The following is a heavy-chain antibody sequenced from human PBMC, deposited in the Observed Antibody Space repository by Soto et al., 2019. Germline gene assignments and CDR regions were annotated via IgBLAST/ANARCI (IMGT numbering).Heavy chain of an antibody. CDR3: ARGLGGYRYPFDY. V-gene: IGHV4-61*01. CDR1: GGSVSSGSYY. CDR2: IYYSGST. J-gene: IGHJ4*02. Sequence: QVQLQESGPGLVKPSETLSLTCTVSGGSVSSGSYYWSWIRQPPGKGLEWIGYIYYSGSTNYNPSLKSRVTISVDTSKNQFSLKLSSVTAADTAVYYCARGLGGYRYPFDYWGQGTLVTVSS. D-gene: IGHD5-18*01.